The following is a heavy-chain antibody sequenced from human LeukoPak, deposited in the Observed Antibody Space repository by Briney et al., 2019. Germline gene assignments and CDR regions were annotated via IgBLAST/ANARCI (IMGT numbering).Heavy chain of an antibody. D-gene: IGHD6-13*01. CDR3: ASLILIAAGSDF. J-gene: IGHJ4*02. CDR1: GESFSNLY. CDR2: INHRGST. V-gene: IGHV4-34*01. Sequence: KPSETLSLTCAVYGESFSNLYWSWLRQPPGKGLEWIGEINHRGSTTYNPSLKSRVTMSIDTSKNQFSLQLTSVTAADTAAYYCASLILIAAGSDFWGQGNLVIVSS.